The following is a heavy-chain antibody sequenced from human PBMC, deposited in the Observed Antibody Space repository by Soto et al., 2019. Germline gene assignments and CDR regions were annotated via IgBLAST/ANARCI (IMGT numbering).Heavy chain of an antibody. CDR3: ARLWVYYDSSGYRLGPFDY. CDR2: IYHSGST. J-gene: IGHJ4*02. D-gene: IGHD3-22*01. CDR1: GGSISSGGYS. V-gene: IGHV4-30-2*01. Sequence: SETLSLTCAVSGGSISSGGYSWSWIRQPPGKGLEWIGYIYHSGSTYYNPSLKSRVTISVDRSKNQFSLKLSSVTAADTAVYYCARLWVYYDSSGYRLGPFDYWGQGTLVTAPQ.